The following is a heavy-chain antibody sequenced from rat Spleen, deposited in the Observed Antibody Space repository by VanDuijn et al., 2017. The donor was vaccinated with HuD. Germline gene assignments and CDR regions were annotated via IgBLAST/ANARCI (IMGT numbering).Heavy chain of an antibody. Sequence: EVQLVESDGGLVQPGRPLKLSCAASGFTFSDYYMAWVRQAPTKGLEWVATISYDGSSTYYRDSVKGRFTISRDNAKSTLYLQMDSLRSEDTATYYCARHSGGLFDYWGQGVMVTVSS. CDR2: ISYDGSST. J-gene: IGHJ2*01. CDR3: ARHSGGLFDY. CDR1: GFTFSDYY. V-gene: IGHV5-29*01. D-gene: IGHD1-6*01.